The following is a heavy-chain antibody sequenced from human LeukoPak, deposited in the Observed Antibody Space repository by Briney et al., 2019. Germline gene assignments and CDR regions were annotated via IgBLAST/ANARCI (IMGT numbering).Heavy chain of an antibody. V-gene: IGHV1-69*13. CDR2: IIPIFGTA. CDR1: GGTFSSYA. CDR3: ARVLRFGEYYFDY. Sequence: ASVKVSCKASGGTFSSYAISWVRQAPGQGLEWIGGIIPIFGTANYAQKFQGRVTITADESTSTAYMELSSLRSEDTAVYYCARVLRFGEYYFDYWGQGPLVTVSS. J-gene: IGHJ4*02. D-gene: IGHD3-10*01.